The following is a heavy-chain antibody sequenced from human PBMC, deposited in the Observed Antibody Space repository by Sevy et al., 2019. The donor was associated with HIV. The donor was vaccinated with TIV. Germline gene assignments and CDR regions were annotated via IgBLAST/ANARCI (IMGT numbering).Heavy chain of an antibody. CDR1: GYSFTSYW. Sequence: GESLKISCKGSGYSFTSYWIGWVRQMPGKGLEWMGIIYPGDSDTRYSPSFQGQVTISADKSISTAYLQWSSLKASDTAIYYCARRADYYDSTIAFDVWGQGTMVTVSS. CDR3: ARRADYYDSTIAFDV. D-gene: IGHD3-22*01. J-gene: IGHJ3*01. CDR2: IYPGDSDT. V-gene: IGHV5-51*01.